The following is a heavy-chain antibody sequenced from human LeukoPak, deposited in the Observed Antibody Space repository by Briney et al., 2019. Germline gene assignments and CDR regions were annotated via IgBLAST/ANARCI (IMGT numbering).Heavy chain of an antibody. CDR3: ARVGKYYYDRTGAFDI. Sequence: SETLSLTCTVSGGSISTYYWSWIRQPAGKGLGWIGRIYNSGSTNYNPSLKSRVTMSVDTSKNHFSLKLSSVTAADTAIYYCARVGKYYYDRTGAFDIWGQGTMVTVSS. CDR2: IYNSGST. CDR1: GGSISTYY. D-gene: IGHD3-22*01. J-gene: IGHJ3*02. V-gene: IGHV4-4*07.